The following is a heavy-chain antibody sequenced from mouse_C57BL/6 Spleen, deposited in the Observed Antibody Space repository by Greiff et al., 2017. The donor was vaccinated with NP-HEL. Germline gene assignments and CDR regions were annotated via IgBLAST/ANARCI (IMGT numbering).Heavy chain of an antibody. V-gene: IGHV14-2*01. J-gene: IGHJ4*01. CDR1: GFNIKDYY. CDR3: ALFYYDYDYYAMDY. Sequence: VQLQQSGAELVKPGASVKLSCTASGFNIKDYYMHWVKQRTEQGLEWIGRIDPEDGGTKYAPKFQGKATITADTSSNTAYLQLSSLTSEDTAVYYCALFYYDYDYYAMDYWGQGTSVTVSS. CDR2: IDPEDGGT. D-gene: IGHD2-4*01.